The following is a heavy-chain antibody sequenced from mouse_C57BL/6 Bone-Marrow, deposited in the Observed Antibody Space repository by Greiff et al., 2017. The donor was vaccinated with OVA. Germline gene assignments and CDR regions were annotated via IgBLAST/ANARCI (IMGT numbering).Heavy chain of an antibody. Sequence: DVHLVESGPGLVKPSQSLSLTCSVTGYSITSGYYWNWIRQFPGNKLEWMGYISYDGSNNYNPSLKNRNSITRDTSKNQFFLKLNSVTTEDTATYYCARGGLPFDYWGQGTTLTVSS. V-gene: IGHV3-6*01. D-gene: IGHD2-2*01. CDR3: ARGGLPFDY. J-gene: IGHJ2*01. CDR2: ISYDGSN. CDR1: GYSITSGYY.